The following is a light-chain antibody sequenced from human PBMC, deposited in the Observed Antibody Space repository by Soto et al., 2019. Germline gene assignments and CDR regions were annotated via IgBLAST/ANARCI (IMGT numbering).Light chain of an antibody. Sequence: IVLTQAPGTLSLSPRERVNLPCRAIQSVSSSYLAWYQQKPGQAPRLLIYGAFNRATGIPARFSGSGSGADFTLTISSLEPEDFAVYYCQQRNIWPPVTFGQGTRLEIK. J-gene: IGKJ5*01. CDR3: QQRNIWPPVT. V-gene: IGKV3D-20*02. CDR2: GAF. CDR1: QSVSSSY.